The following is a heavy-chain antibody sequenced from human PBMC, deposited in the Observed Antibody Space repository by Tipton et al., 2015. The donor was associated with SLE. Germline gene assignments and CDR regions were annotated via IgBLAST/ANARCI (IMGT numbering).Heavy chain of an antibody. D-gene: IGHD4-17*01. CDR3: ARGEDRDYGDPWAFDI. Sequence: LRLSCTVSGGSISTYYWGWIRQPPGKGLEWIGSIYNTASANYNPSLKGRVTISVNTSKNQFSLKLSSVTAADTAVYYCARGEDRDYGDPWAFDIWGQGTMVTVSS. V-gene: IGHV4-59*12. J-gene: IGHJ3*02. CDR1: GGSISTYY. CDR2: IYNTASA.